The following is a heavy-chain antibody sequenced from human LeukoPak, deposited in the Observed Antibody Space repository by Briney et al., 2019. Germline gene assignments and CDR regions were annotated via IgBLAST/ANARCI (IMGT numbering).Heavy chain of an antibody. Sequence: SETLSLTCAVYGGSFSGYYWSWIRQPPGKGLEWIGEINHSGSTNYNPSLKSRVTISVDTSKNQFSLKLSSVTAADTAVYYCARGGRWLRDYWGQGTLVTVSS. D-gene: IGHD5-12*01. CDR3: ARGGRWLRDY. CDR2: INHSGST. V-gene: IGHV4-34*01. J-gene: IGHJ4*02. CDR1: GGSFSGYY.